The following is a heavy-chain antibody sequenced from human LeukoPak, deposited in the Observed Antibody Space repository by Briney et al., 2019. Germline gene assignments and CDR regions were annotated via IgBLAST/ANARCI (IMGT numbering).Heavy chain of an antibody. CDR3: AREKGFSFHHDAFDI. D-gene: IGHD2/OR15-2a*01. V-gene: IGHV1-2*04. CDR1: GYIFTGYY. J-gene: IGHJ3*02. CDR2: INPNSGGT. Sequence: GASVKVSCKASGYIFTGYYMHWVRQAPGQGLEWMGWINPNSGGTNYAQKFQGWVTMTRDTSISTAYMELGRLRSDDTAVYCCAREKGFSFHHDAFDIWGQGTMVTVSS.